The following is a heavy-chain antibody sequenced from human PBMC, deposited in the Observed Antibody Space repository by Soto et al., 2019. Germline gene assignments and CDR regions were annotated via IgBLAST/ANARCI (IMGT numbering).Heavy chain of an antibody. CDR2: ISYDGSEK. V-gene: IGHV3-30*18. J-gene: IGHJ1*01. CDR1: VFTCGSYG. CDR3: AKDPAGYCSSSSCYNQYFHH. D-gene: IGHD2-2*02. Sequence: GSLRLSCVVSVFTCGSYGMHWVRQAPGKGLEWVAVISYDGSEKYNADSVKGRFTISRDNSKNTLYLQMNSLRVEDTALYYCAKDPAGYCSSSSCYNQYFHHWGQGTLVTVSS.